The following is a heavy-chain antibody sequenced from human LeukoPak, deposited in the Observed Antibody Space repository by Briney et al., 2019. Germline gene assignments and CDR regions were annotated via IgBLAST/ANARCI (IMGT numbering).Heavy chain of an antibody. CDR3: ARESYYGSGSYQDYYYYMDV. J-gene: IGHJ6*03. V-gene: IGHV4-4*07. D-gene: IGHD3-10*01. CDR2: IYTSGST. CDR1: GGSISSYY. Sequence: SETLSLTCTVSGGSISSYYWSWIRQPAGKGLEWIGRIYTSGSTNYNPSLKSRVTMSVDTSKNQFSLKLSSVTAADTAVYYCARESYYGSGSYQDYYYYMDVWGKGTTVTISS.